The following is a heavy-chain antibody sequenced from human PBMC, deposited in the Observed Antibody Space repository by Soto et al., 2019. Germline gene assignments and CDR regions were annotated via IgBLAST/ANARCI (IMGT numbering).Heavy chain of an antibody. J-gene: IGHJ4*02. V-gene: IGHV1-18*01. CDR2: ISAYNGNT. CDR3: ARSAEWYDFAY. Sequence: QVQLVQSGAEVKKPGASVKVSCKASGYTVTTYGFTWMRQAPGQGLEWMGWISAYNGNTNYAQKFQGRVTMTTDTSTSTAYMELRSLRYDDTAVYSCARSAEWYDFAYWGQGTLVTVSS. D-gene: IGHD2-8*01. CDR1: GYTVTTYG.